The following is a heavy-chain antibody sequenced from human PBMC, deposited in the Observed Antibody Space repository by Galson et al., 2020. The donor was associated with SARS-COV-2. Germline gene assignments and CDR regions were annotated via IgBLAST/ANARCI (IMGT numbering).Heavy chain of an antibody. J-gene: IGHJ4*02. V-gene: IGHV3-23*01. CDR2: ITYNDDVA. CDR3: AKHRERSHDY. Sequence: GSLRLSCVVSGFILSNYDVSWVRQAPGQGLEWISVITYNDDVAYYAESVKGRFTVSRDNSKNTVYLQMNSLRAEDTALYFCAKHRERSHDYWGQGTMVVVSS. CDR1: GFILSNYD.